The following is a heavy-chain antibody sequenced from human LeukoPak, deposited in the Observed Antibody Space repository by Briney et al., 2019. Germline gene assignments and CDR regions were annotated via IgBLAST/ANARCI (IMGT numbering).Heavy chain of an antibody. J-gene: IGHJ4*02. CDR1: GFTFSSYA. V-gene: IGHV3-23*01. CDR3: AKDRSGSYTLDY. Sequence: GGSLRLSCAASGFTFSSYAMSWVRQAPGKGLEWVSAISGSGGSTCYADSVKGRFTISRDNSKNTLYLQMNSLRAEDTAVYYCAKDRSGSYTLDYWGQGTLVTVSS. CDR2: ISGSGGST. D-gene: IGHD1-26*01.